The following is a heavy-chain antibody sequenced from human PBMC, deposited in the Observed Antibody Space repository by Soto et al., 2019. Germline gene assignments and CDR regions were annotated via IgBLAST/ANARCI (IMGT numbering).Heavy chain of an antibody. D-gene: IGHD6-13*01. CDR3: ARDAPPYNSPTGGFDY. V-gene: IGHV1-69*01. CDR1: GGTFSSYA. Sequence: QVQLVQSGAEVKKPGSSVKVSCKASGGTFSSYAISWVRQAPGQGLEWMGGIIPIFGTANYAQKFQGRVTITADESTSTAYMELSSLRSEDTAVYYCARDAPPYNSPTGGFDYWGQGTLVTVSS. J-gene: IGHJ4*02. CDR2: IIPIFGTA.